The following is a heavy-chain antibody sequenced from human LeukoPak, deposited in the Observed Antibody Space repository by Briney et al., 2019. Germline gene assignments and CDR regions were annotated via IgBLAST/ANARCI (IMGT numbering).Heavy chain of an antibody. CDR1: GGSISSGNW. CDR2: ISHSGST. J-gene: IGHJ5*02. D-gene: IGHD3-10*01. Sequence: SETLSLTCAVSGGSISSGNWWSWVHQPPGKGLEWIGEISHSGSTSYNPSLDSRVTISLHKSKNQFSLKLNSVTAADTAVYYCARLVLRGLVGFDPWGQGTLVTVSS. CDR3: ARLVLRGLVGFDP. V-gene: IGHV4-4*02.